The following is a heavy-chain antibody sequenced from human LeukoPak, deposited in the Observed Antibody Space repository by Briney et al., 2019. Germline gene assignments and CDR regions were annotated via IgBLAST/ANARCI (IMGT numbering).Heavy chain of an antibody. J-gene: IGHJ5*02. CDR2: IIVGSGQT. D-gene: IGHD3-10*01. Sequence: TSVKVSCKASGFTLINSAVQWVRQARGQRLEWVGWIIVGSGQTRYAQKFQERVTITRGMSTSTAFLELSSLRSEDSAVYYCAAGDTLVRGVIIPFAPWGQGTLVTVSS. CDR3: AAGDTLVRGVIIPFAP. V-gene: IGHV1-58*01. CDR1: GFTLINSA.